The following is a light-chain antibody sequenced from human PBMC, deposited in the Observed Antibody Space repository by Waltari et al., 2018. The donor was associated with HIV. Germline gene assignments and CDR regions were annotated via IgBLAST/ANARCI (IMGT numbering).Light chain of an antibody. CDR2: QDT. CDR3: QAWDSSTAYV. J-gene: IGLJ1*01. V-gene: IGLV3-1*01. Sequence: SYDLTQPPSVSVSPGQTASITCSGDKLGHKYTSWYQQKTGQSPVLVIYQDTKRPSGIPERFSGSNSGNTATLTISGTQAMDEADYYCQAWDSSTAYVFGTGTKVTVL. CDR1: KLGHKY.